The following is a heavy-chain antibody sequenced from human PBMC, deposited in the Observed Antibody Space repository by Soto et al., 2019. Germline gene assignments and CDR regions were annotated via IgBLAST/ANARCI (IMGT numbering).Heavy chain of an antibody. CDR3: ARDKYGGYDGHFDY. J-gene: IGHJ4*02. CDR2: IYYSGST. D-gene: IGHD5-12*01. Sequence: SETLSLTCTVSVGSINSYYWSWIRQPPGKGLEWIGYIYYSGSTNYNPSLKSRVTISVDRSKNQFSLKLTSVTAADTAVYYCARDKYGGYDGHFDYWGQGTLVTVSS. V-gene: IGHV4-59*01. CDR1: VGSINSYY.